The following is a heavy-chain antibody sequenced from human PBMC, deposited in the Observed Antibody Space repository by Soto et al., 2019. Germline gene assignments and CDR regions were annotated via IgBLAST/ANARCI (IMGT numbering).Heavy chain of an antibody. Sequence: QLQLQESGPGLVKPSETLSLTCTVSGGSITSSSYYWGWIRQPPGKGLEWIGSIYYSGSTYYNPSLKRRVTISVDTSKSQFSLKLHSVTAADTSVYYCARPPTASLDAFEIWGQGTMVTVSS. V-gene: IGHV4-39*01. CDR3: ARPPTASLDAFEI. CDR1: GGSITSSSYY. J-gene: IGHJ3*02. CDR2: IYYSGST.